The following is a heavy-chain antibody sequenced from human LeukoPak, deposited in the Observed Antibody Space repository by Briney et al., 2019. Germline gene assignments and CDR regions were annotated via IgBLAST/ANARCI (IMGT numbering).Heavy chain of an antibody. CDR1: GGSISSGGYY. J-gene: IGHJ4*02. D-gene: IGHD3-10*01. V-gene: IGHV4-31*03. CDR2: IYYSGST. Sequence: SETLSLTCTVSGGSISSGGYYWSWIRQHPGKGLEWIGYIYYSGSTYYNPSLKSRVTISVDTSKNQFSLKLSSVTDADTAVYYCARDSYGSGSYFYWGQGTLVTVSS. CDR3: ARDSYGSGSYFY.